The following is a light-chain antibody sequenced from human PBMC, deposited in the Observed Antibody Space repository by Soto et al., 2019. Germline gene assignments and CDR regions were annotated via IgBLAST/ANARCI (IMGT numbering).Light chain of an antibody. CDR3: QAWDSTTVV. V-gene: IGLV3-1*01. CDR2: QDI. J-gene: IGLJ2*01. Sequence: SYELTQPPSVSVSPGQTASITCSGDKLGDRNACWYQLKPGQSPVLVIFQDIKRPSGIPERFSGSNSGNTATLTISGTQAMDEADYYCQAWDSTTVVFGGGTQLTVL. CDR1: KLGDRN.